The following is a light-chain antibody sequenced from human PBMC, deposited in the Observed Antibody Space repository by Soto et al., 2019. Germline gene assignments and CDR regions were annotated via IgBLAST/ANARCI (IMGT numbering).Light chain of an antibody. CDR3: QQSYSTPYT. Sequence: DIKMTQSPSSLSASVGDRVTIPCRASQSISNYLNWYQQKPGEAPKLLIYAISNLHSGVPSRFSGSGFGTDFTLTISSLQPEDFATYYCQQSYSTPYTFGQGTKLEIK. J-gene: IGKJ2*01. V-gene: IGKV1-39*01. CDR2: AIS. CDR1: QSISNY.